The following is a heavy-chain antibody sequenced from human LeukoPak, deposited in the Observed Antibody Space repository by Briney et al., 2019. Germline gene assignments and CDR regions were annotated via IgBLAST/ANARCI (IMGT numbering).Heavy chain of an antibody. CDR1: GFTFSSYW. CDR2: INSDGSST. J-gene: IGHJ5*02. V-gene: IGHV3-74*01. CDR3: ARAKGINWFDP. Sequence: QTGGSLRLSCAASGFTFSSYWMDWVRQAPGKGLVWVSRINSDGSSTSYADSVKGRFTISRDNAKNTLYLQMNSLRAEDTAVYYCARAKGINWFDPWGQGTLVTVSS. D-gene: IGHD3-3*02.